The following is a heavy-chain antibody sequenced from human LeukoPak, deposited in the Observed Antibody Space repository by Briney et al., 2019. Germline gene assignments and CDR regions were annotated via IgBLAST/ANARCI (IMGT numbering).Heavy chain of an antibody. CDR3: ARTPPPPYSGYDGFMDV. J-gene: IGHJ6*04. V-gene: IGHV1-18*04. Sequence: ASVKVSCKASGYTFTSYGISWVRQAPGQGLEWMGWISAYNGNTNYALKLQGRVTMTTDTSTSTAYMELRSLRSDDTAVYYCARTPPPPYSGYDGFMDVWGKGTTVTVSS. CDR1: GYTFTSYG. D-gene: IGHD5-12*01. CDR2: ISAYNGNT.